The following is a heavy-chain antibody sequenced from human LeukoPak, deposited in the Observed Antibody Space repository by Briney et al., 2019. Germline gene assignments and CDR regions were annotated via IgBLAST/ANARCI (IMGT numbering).Heavy chain of an antibody. CDR2: IWYDGSEK. J-gene: IGHJ4*02. Sequence: GGSLRLSCAASGFTFSQFGTHWVRQAPGKGLEWVAIIWYDGSEKFYGDSAKGRFTISRDNSKNTLYLQMNSLRAEDTAVYYCARDRGTTSSAGYYFDYWGQGTLVTVSS. CDR3: ARDRGTTSSAGYYFDY. CDR1: GFTFSQFG. D-gene: IGHD6-6*01. V-gene: IGHV3-33*01.